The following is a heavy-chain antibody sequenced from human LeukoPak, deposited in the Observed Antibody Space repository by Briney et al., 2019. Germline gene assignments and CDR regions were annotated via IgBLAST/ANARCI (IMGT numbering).Heavy chain of an antibody. CDR1: GGSFSGYY. J-gene: IGHJ4*02. Sequence: SETLSLTCAVYGGSFSGYYWSWIRQPPGKGLEWIGEINHSGSTNYNPSLKNRVTISVDTSKNQFSLKLSSVTAADTAVYYCARGSPPQLGYCSSTSCYPFDYWGQGTLVTVSS. CDR2: INHSGST. V-gene: IGHV4-34*01. D-gene: IGHD2-2*01. CDR3: ARGSPPQLGYCSSTSCYPFDY.